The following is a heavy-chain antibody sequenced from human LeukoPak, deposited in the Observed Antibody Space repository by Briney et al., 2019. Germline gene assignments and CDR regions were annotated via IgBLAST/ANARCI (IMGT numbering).Heavy chain of an antibody. CDR3: ARDNGDPHFDY. CDR2: INTDGSST. Sequence: GGSLRLSCAASGFTFSSYWMHWVRHAPGKGLVWVSRINTDGSSTSYADSVKGRFTISRDNAKNTLYLQMNSLRAEDTAVYYCARDNGDPHFDYWGQGTPVTVSS. J-gene: IGHJ4*02. D-gene: IGHD3-10*01. CDR1: GFTFSSYW. V-gene: IGHV3-74*01.